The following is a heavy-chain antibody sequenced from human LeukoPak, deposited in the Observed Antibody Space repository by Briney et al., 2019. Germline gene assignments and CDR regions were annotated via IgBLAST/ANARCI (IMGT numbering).Heavy chain of an antibody. J-gene: IGHJ4*02. V-gene: IGHV1-3*01. CDR2: INAGNGNT. D-gene: IGHD3-22*01. Sequence: GASVKVSCKASGYTFTSYAMHWVRQAPGQRLEWMGWINAGNGNTKYSQKFQGRVTITRDTSASTAYMELSSLRSEDTAVYYCARVIRDYYDSSGYYGCDYWGQGTLVTVSS. CDR3: ARVIRDYYDSSGYYGCDY. CDR1: GYTFTSYA.